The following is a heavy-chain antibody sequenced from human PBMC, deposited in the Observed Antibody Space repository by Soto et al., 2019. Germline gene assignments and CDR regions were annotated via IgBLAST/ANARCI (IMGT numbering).Heavy chain of an antibody. CDR2: INAANGNT. CDR3: ARDCTPQVWRNSYSGDDC. V-gene: IGHV1-3*01. Sequence: QVQLVQSGAEVKKPGASVKISCKASGYSFTNFALLWVRQAPGQSLEWMGWINAANGNTRYSQKFKDRVTLTRDTSASTAYMELSSLKSEDTAIYYCARDCTPQVWRNSYSGDDCWGQGSLVTVSS. CDR1: GYSFTNFA. J-gene: IGHJ4*02. D-gene: IGHD5-12*01.